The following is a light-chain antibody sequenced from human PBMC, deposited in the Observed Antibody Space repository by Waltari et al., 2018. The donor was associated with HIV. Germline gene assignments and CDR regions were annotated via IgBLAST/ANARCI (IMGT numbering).Light chain of an antibody. CDR3: GTWDRSLTTGL. J-gene: IGLJ3*02. CDR2: EDD. CDR1: SSNIGNNY. Sequence: QSVLTQPPSVSAAPGQKVSISCSGSSSNIGNNYVSWYQQLPGTAPKLLIYEDDRRPSGIPDRFSATKSGASATLDITGLQIGDEADYYCGTWDRSLTTGLFGGGTKLTVL. V-gene: IGLV1-51*02.